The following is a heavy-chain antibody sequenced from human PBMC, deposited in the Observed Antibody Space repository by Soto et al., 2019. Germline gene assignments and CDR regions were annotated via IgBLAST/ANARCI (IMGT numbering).Heavy chain of an antibody. CDR1: GGSISSYY. J-gene: IGHJ4*02. CDR3: ASKAVAGTFDY. Sequence: QVQLQESGPGLVKPSETLSLTCTVSGGSISSYYWSWIRQPPGKGLEWIGYIYYSGSTNYNPSLKSRVTMSVDTSKTQFSLKLSSVTAADTAAYYCASKAVAGTFDYWGQGTLVTVSS. D-gene: IGHD6-19*01. V-gene: IGHV4-59*08. CDR2: IYYSGST.